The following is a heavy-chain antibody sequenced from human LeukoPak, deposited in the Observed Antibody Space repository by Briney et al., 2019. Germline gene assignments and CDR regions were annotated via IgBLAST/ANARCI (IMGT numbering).Heavy chain of an antibody. CDR1: GFTFSSYN. V-gene: IGHV3-48*02. CDR2: ILSSSSTI. Sequence: GGSLRLSCAASGFTFSSYNMNWVRQAPGKGLEWLSYILSSSSTIYYADSVKGRFTISRDNAKNSLYLQMNSLRDEDTAVYYCARDWYSYGQTYGMDVWGQGTTVTVSS. CDR3: ARDWYSYGQTYGMDV. D-gene: IGHD5-18*01. J-gene: IGHJ6*02.